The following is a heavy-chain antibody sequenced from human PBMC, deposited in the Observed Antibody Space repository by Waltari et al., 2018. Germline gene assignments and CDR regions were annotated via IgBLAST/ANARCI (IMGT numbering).Heavy chain of an antibody. CDR2: ISSSSYI. CDR1: GFTFSSYS. D-gene: IGHD3-22*01. V-gene: IGHV3-21*01. CDR3: ARRGRDYYDSSGFDY. Sequence: EVQLVESGGGLVKPGGSLRLSCAASGFTFSSYSMTWVRQAPGKGLEWVSSISSSSYIYYADSVKGRFTISRDNAKNSLYLQMNSLRAEDTAVYYCARRGRDYYDSSGFDYWGQGTLVTVSS. J-gene: IGHJ4*02.